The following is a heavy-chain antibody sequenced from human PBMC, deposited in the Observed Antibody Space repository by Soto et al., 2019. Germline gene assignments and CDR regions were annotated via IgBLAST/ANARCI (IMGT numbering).Heavy chain of an antibody. V-gene: IGHV3-74*01. D-gene: IGHD3-16*01. Sequence: EVQLVESGGGLVQPGGSLGLSCAASGFTFSSYWLHWVRQAPGKGLMWVSRIKSDGITTNYADSVKGRFTISRDNARNTVYLQMNSLRGDDTAVYFCARGALYAFYLDVWGKGTTVTVSS. CDR2: IKSDGITT. CDR3: ARGALYAFYLDV. CDR1: GFTFSSYW. J-gene: IGHJ6*03.